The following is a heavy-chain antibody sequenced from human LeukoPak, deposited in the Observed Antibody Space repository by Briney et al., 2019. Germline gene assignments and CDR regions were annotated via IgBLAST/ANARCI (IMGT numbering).Heavy chain of an antibody. CDR2: IYYSGST. D-gene: IGHD1-26*01. Sequence: SETLSLTCTVSGGSISSYYWSWIRQPPGKGLEWIGYIYYSGSTNYNPSLKSRVTISVDTSKNQFSLKLSSVTAADTAVYYCVRRQWELQYFDLWGRGTLVAVSS. CDR1: GGSISSYY. CDR3: VRRQWELQYFDL. J-gene: IGHJ2*01. V-gene: IGHV4-59*01.